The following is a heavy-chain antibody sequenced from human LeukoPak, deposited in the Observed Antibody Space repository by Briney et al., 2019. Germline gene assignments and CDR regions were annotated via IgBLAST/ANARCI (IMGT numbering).Heavy chain of an antibody. V-gene: IGHV4-61*01. J-gene: IGHJ6*02. CDR3: ARGGSPRYYYGMDV. Sequence: SETLSLTCTVSGGSISSSSYYWSWIRQPPGKGLEWIGYIYYSGSTNYNPSLKSRVTISVDTSKNQFSLKLSSVTAADTAVYYCARGGSPRYYYGMDVWGQGTTVTVSS. D-gene: IGHD6-19*01. CDR2: IYYSGST. CDR1: GGSISSSSYY.